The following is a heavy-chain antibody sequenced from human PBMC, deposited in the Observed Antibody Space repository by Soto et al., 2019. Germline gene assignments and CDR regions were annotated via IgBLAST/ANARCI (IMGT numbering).Heavy chain of an antibody. CDR3: ARDLIAALGTPNE. D-gene: IGHD6-13*01. J-gene: IGHJ4*02. V-gene: IGHV3-30-3*01. CDR1: GFSFSNYA. CDR2: ISYDGSNK. Sequence: GGSLRLSCVASGFSFSNYAMHWVRQAPGKGLEWVAVISYDGSNKYYADSVKGRFTISRDNSKNTLYLEMSSLRADDTAMYYGARDLIAALGTPNERGQGTLVTVSS.